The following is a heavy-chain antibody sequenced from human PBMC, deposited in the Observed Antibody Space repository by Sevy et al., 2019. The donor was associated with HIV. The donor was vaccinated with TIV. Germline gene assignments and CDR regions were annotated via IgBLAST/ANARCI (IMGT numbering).Heavy chain of an antibody. Sequence: GGSLRLSCSTSGFTFFNSAMHWVRQAPGKGLECVSAISSNGGSTYYADSVKGRFRISRDNVNNTLHLQMSSVRVEDTGVYYCVKSRGYSYAPSGQKYEMDVWGQGTTVTVSS. D-gene: IGHD5-18*01. CDR3: VKSRGYSYAPSGQKYEMDV. V-gene: IGHV3-64D*06. J-gene: IGHJ6*02. CDR1: GFTFFNSA. CDR2: ISSNGGST.